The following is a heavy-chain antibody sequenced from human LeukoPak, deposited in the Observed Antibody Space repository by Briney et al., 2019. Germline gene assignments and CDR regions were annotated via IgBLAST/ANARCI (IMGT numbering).Heavy chain of an antibody. CDR2: IYTSGST. V-gene: IGHV4-61*02. CDR1: GGSISSGSYY. Sequence: PSETLSLTCTVSGGSISSGSYYWSWIRQPAGKGLEWIGRIYTSGSTNYNPSLKSRVTISVDTSKNQFSLKLSSVTAADTAVYYCARARSYYYDSSGYYYRFAPYYFDYWGQGTLVTVSS. J-gene: IGHJ4*02. D-gene: IGHD3-22*01. CDR3: ARARSYYYDSSGYYYRFAPYYFDY.